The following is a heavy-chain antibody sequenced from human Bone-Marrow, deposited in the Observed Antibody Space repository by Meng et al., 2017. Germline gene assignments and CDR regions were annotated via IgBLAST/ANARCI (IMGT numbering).Heavy chain of an antibody. J-gene: IGHJ5*02. Sequence: LPGSCAGSGRPSETLSPTCTVSGGSVSSGSYYWSWIRQPPGKGLEWIGYIYYSGSTNYNPSLKSRVTISVDTSKNQFSLKLSSVTAADTAVYYCAREVSPYYYGSGSENWFDPWGQGTLVTVSS. V-gene: IGHV4-61*01. CDR2: IYYSGST. D-gene: IGHD3-10*01. CDR3: AREVSPYYYGSGSENWFDP. CDR1: GGSVSSGSYY.